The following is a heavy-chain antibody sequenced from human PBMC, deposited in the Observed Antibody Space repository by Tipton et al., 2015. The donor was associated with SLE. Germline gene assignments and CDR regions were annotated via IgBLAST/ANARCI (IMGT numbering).Heavy chain of an antibody. D-gene: IGHD3-16*01. CDR2: FYYSGST. V-gene: IGHV4-59*01. CDR1: GDSMSTYY. J-gene: IGHJ4*02. Sequence: TLSLTCTVSGDSMSTYYWNWIRQFPGKGLEWIGFFYYSGSTSYNPSLKSRVPISLDKSKNQFSLKLSSVTAADTAVYYCARSVLGGLYGIDYWGQGTLVTVPS. CDR3: ARSVLGGLYGIDY.